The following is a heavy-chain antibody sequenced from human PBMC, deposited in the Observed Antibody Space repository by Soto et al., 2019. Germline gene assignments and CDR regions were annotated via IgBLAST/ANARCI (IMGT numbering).Heavy chain of an antibody. D-gene: IGHD6-19*01. CDR2: IYYSGST. J-gene: IGHJ4*02. V-gene: IGHV4-39*01. CDR3: ARHRGRGSGWLMEFDS. CDR1: GGSISSSSYY. Sequence: QLQLQESGPGLVKPSETLSLTCTVSGGSISSSSYYWGWIRQPPGKGLEWIGSIYYSGSTYYNPSLKSRVTISVDTAKTQFSLKLSSVTDADTAVYYCARHRGRGSGWLMEFDSWGQGTLVTVSS.